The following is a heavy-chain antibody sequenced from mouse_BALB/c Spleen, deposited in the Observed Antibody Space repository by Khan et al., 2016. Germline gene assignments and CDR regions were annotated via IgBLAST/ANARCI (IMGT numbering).Heavy chain of an antibody. Sequence: EVQLQESGPGLVKPSQSLSLTCSVTGYSITSGYYWNWIRQFPGNKLEWMGYISYDGSNNYNPSLKNRISITRDTSKNQFFLKLNSVTTEDTATYYCASMITTGSWFAYWGQGTLVTVSA. V-gene: IGHV3-6*02. CDR2: ISYDGSN. CDR1: GYSITSGYY. D-gene: IGHD2-4*01. J-gene: IGHJ3*01. CDR3: ASMITTGSWFAY.